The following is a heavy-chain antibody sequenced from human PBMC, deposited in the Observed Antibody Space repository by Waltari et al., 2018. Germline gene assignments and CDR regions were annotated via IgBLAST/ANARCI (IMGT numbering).Heavy chain of an antibody. CDR3: ATVLTTVPTYWFDP. CDR2: VDPADSET. J-gene: IGHJ5*02. D-gene: IGHD4-4*01. CDR1: GYTFTDDY. V-gene: IGHV1-69-2*01. Sequence: EVQLVQSGAEVKKPGATVKISCKASGYTFTDDYIHGVQQAPGKGLEWMGRVDPADSETIYAEKFQGRVTITADTSTDTAYMELSSLRSEDTAVYYCATVLTTVPTYWFDPWGQGTLVTVSS.